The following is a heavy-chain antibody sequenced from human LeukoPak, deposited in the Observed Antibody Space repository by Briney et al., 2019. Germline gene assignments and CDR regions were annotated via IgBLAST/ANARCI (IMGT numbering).Heavy chain of an antibody. Sequence: SETLSLTCAVYGGSGYYWSWIRQPPGKGLEWIGEINHSGSTYYNPSLKSRVTISVDTSKNQFSLKLSSVTAADTAVYYCSQLIASAWGYWGQGTLVTVSS. D-gene: IGHD6-13*01. CDR1: GGSGYY. CDR3: SQLIASAWGY. J-gene: IGHJ4*02. CDR2: INHSGST. V-gene: IGHV4-34*03.